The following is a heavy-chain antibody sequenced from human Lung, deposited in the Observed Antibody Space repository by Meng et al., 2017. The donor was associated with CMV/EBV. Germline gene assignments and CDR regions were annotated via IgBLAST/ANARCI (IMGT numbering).Heavy chain of an antibody. J-gene: IGHJ6*02. CDR3: ARDRVPAAFRDYGMDV. V-gene: IGHV1-2*02. CDR2: INPNSGGT. Sequence: ASVXVSXKASGYTFTGYYMHWVRQAPGQGLAWMGWINPNSGGTNYAQKFQGRVTMTRDTSISTAYMELSRLRSDDTAVYYCARDRVPAAFRDYGMDVWGQGXTVTVSS. CDR1: GYTFTGYY. D-gene: IGHD2-2*01.